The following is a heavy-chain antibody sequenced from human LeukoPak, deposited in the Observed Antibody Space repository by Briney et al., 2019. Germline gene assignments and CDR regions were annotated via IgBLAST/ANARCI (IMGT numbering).Heavy chain of an antibody. D-gene: IGHD1-26*01. CDR2: IRSKAYGGTT. J-gene: IGHJ4*02. CDR1: GFTFSSYA. V-gene: IGHV3-49*04. Sequence: GGSLRLSCAASGFTFSSYAMYWVRQAPGKGLEWVGFIRSKAYGGTTEYAASVKGRFTISRDDSKSIAYLQMNSLKTEDTAVYYCTRGATFSRSGGIFDYWGQGTLVTVSS. CDR3: TRGATFSRSGGIFDY.